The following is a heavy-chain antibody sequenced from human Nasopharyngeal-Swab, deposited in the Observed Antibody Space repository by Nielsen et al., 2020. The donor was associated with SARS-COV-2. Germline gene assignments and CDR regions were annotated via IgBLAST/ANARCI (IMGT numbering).Heavy chain of an antibody. J-gene: IGHJ4*02. D-gene: IGHD4-17*01. V-gene: IGHV3-23*01. CDR1: GFSFASYA. Sequence: GESLKISCVASGFSFASYAMNWVRQAPGKGLEWVSAIRYDGGRTDYADSVKGRFTISRDNAKNSLYLQMNSLRDEDTAVYYCARDGMTTDSTFDYWGQGTLVTVSS. CDR2: IRYDGGRT. CDR3: ARDGMTTDSTFDY.